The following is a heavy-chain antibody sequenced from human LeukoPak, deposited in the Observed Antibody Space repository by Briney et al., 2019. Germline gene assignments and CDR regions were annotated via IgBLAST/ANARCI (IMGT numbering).Heavy chain of an antibody. Sequence: GRSLRLSCAASGFTFSSYGMHWVRQAPGKGLEWVAVISYDGSNKYYADSVKGRFTISRDNSKNTLYLQMNSLRAEDTAVYYCANSGIVVVPAAMPVKAWGQGTLVTVSS. CDR3: ANSGIVVVPAAMPVKA. V-gene: IGHV3-30*18. J-gene: IGHJ5*02. D-gene: IGHD2-2*01. CDR1: GFTFSSYG. CDR2: ISYDGSNK.